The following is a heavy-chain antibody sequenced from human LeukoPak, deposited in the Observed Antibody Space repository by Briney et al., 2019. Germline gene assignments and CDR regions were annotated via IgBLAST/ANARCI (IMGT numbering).Heavy chain of an antibody. V-gene: IGHV4-39*01. CDR2: IYYSGST. J-gene: IGHJ6*03. D-gene: IGHD2-15*01. CDR1: GGSISSSSYY. CDR3: ARLPRVAASCYYYMDV. Sequence: SETLSLTCTVSGGSISSSSYYWGWIRQPPGKGLEWIGSIYYSGSTYYNPSLKSRVTISVDTSKNQFSLKLSSVTAADTAVYYCARLPRVAASCYYYMDVWGKGTTVTVSS.